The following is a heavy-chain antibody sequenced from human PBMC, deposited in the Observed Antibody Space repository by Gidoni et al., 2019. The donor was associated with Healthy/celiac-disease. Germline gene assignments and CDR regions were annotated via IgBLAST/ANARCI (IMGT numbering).Heavy chain of an antibody. CDR3: ARVGRSGLLWFRELSGMDV. J-gene: IGHJ6*02. CDR1: GFTFSSYW. D-gene: IGHD3-10*01. Sequence: EVQLVESGGGLVQPGGSLRLSCAASGFTFSSYWMSWVRQAPGKGLEWVANIKQDGSEKYYVDSVKGRFTISRDNAKNSLYLQMNSLRAEDTAVYYCARVGRSGLLWFRELSGMDVWGQGTTVTVSS. V-gene: IGHV3-7*01. CDR2: IKQDGSEK.